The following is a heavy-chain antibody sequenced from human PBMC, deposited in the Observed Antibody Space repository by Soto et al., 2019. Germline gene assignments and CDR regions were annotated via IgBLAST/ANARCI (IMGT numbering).Heavy chain of an antibody. D-gene: IGHD2-8*01. CDR3: ARGGCPNGICYLWSSPPKYFMDI. Sequence: SETLSLTCTVSGGSISSGGYSWSWIRQHPGKGLEWIGYIYHSGTTNYNPSLKSRLTISVDTSKNHFSVQLSSVTAADTAVYYCARGGCPNGICYLWSSPPKYFMDIWGRGTTVTVSS. CDR1: GGSISSGGYS. V-gene: IGHV4-31*03. CDR2: IYHSGTT. J-gene: IGHJ6*04.